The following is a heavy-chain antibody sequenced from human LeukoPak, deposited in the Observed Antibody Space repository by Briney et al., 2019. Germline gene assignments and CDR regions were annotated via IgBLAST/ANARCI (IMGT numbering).Heavy chain of an antibody. D-gene: IGHD4-17*01. V-gene: IGHV3-20*04. CDR2: INWNGGST. Sequence: GGSLRLSCAASGFTFDDYGMSWVRQAPGKGLEWVSGINWNGGSTGYADSVKGRFTISRDNAKNSLYLQMNSLRAEDTALYYCARDRGGNYGDYECVYWGQGTLVTVSS. J-gene: IGHJ4*02. CDR1: GFTFDDYG. CDR3: ARDRGGNYGDYECVY.